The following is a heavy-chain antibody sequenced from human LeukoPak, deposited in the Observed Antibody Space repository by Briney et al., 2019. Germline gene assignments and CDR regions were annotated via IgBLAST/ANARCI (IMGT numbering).Heavy chain of an antibody. CDR3: ARHSGGEQWLNGFDY. CDR1: GYSFTSYW. D-gene: IGHD6-19*01. J-gene: IGHJ4*02. CDR2: IYPGDSDT. V-gene: IGHV5-51*01. Sequence: GESLKISCKGSGYSFTSYWIGWVRQMPGKGLEWMGIIYPGDSDTRYSPSFQGQVTISADKSISTAYLQWSSLKASDTAMYYCARHSGGEQWLNGFDYWGQGTLVTVSS.